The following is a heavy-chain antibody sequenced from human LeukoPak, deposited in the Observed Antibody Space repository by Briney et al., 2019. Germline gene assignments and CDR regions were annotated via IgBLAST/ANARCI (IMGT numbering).Heavy chain of an antibody. D-gene: IGHD6-13*01. J-gene: IGHJ4*02. CDR2: ISASGGDT. CDR3: AKDAAGPEY. Sequence: AGGSLRLSCVVSGLTFSSYSMSWVRQAPGKGLEWVSGISASGGDTWYPDSVKGRFTISRDNSKNTLYLQMNSLRAEDTAIYYYAKDAAGPEYWGQVTLVTVSS. CDR1: GLTFSSYS. V-gene: IGHV3-23*01.